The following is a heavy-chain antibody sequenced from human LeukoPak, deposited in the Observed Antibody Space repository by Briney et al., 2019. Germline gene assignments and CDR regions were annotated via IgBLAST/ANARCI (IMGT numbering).Heavy chain of an antibody. V-gene: IGHV4-59*01. J-gene: IGHJ4*02. D-gene: IGHD4-11*01. CDR3: ARDRGAVTTYFDY. Sequence: SETLSLTCTVSGGSISSYYWSWIRQSPGKGLEWIGYIYYSGSTNYNPSLKSRVTISVDTSKNQFSLKLSSVTAADTAVYYCARDRGAVTTYFDYWGQGTLVTVSS. CDR2: IYYSGST. CDR1: GGSISSYY.